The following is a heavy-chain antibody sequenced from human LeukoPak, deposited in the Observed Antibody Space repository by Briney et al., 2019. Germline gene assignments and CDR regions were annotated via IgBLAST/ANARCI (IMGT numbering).Heavy chain of an antibody. V-gene: IGHV1-18*04. J-gene: IGHJ4*02. CDR3: ARAGHYYGSGSYYPFDY. Sequence: ASVKVSCKASGYTFTGYYIYWVRQAPGQGLEWMGWISAYNGNTNYAQKLQGRVTMTTDTSTSTAYMELRSLRSDDTAVYYCARAGHYYGSGSYYPFDYWGQGTLVTVSS. CDR1: GYTFTGYY. D-gene: IGHD3-10*01. CDR2: ISAYNGNT.